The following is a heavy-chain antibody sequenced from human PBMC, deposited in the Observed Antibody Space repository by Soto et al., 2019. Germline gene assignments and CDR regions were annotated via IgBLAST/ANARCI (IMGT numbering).Heavy chain of an antibody. J-gene: IGHJ3*02. D-gene: IGHD1-26*01. CDR3: VRDQAASGTSWAFDI. CDR2: IWGHVRIT. CDR1: GFAFSTYT. Sequence: GGSLRLSCSASGFAFSTYTMHWVRQTPGKGLEYVSSIWGHVRITFYADSVRGRFTISRDNSKNTLFVQMKSLRVDDTGVYYCVRDQAASGTSWAFDIWGQGTPVTVSS. V-gene: IGHV3-64*05.